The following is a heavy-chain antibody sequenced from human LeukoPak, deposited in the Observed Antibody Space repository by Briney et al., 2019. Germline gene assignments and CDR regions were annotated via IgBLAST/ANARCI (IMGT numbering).Heavy chain of an antibody. CDR1: GFTFDDYG. V-gene: IGHV3-20*04. Sequence: PGGSLRLSCAASGFTFDDYGMSWVRQAPGKGLEWVSGINWNGGSSGYADSVKGRFTISRDNAKNSLYLQMNSLRAEDTALYYCARVSAYYYYYMDVWGKGTTVTVSS. J-gene: IGHJ6*03. CDR2: INWNGGSS. CDR3: ARVSAYYYYYMDV.